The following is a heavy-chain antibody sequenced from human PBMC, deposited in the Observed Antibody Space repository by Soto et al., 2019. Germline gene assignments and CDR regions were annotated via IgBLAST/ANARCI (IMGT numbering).Heavy chain of an antibody. D-gene: IGHD5-12*01. J-gene: IGHJ4*02. CDR1: GGTFSSYA. CDR3: ATSDTTIRLAHYFDY. V-gene: IGHV1-69*01. Sequence: QVPLVQSGAEVKKPGSSVKVSCKASGGTFSSYAISWVRQAPGQGLEWMGGIIPIFGTANYAQKFQGRVTITADESTSTAYMELSSLRSEDTAVYYCATSDTTIRLAHYFDYWGQGTLVTVSS. CDR2: IIPIFGTA.